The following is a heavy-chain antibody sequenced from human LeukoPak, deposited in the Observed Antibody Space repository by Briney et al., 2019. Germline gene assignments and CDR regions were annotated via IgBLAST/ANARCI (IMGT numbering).Heavy chain of an antibody. V-gene: IGHV3-23*01. CDR3: AKEKWLGKMNYFDS. CDR1: GFTFASYA. CDR2: ILGSGGGDTT. Sequence: PGGSLRLSCAASGFTFASYAMSWVRLAPGKGLEWVSSILGSGGGDTTYYADSVQGRFTISRDNSKNTLFLQMYSLRAEDTAVYYCAKEKWLGKMNYFDSWGQGILVTVSS. D-gene: IGHD3-22*01. J-gene: IGHJ4*02.